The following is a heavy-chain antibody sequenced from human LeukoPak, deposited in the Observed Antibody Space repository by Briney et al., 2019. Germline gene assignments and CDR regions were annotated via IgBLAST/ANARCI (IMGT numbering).Heavy chain of an antibody. J-gene: IGHJ4*02. CDR3: ARDLRGPRDS. CDR1: GFTFSNYW. D-gene: IGHD3-10*01. CDR2: INTGGSIR. V-gene: IGHV3-74*01. Sequence: GGSLRLSCAASGFTFSNYWMYWVRQVPGKGLVWVSNINTGGSIRNYADSVKGRFTISRDNAKETLYLQMDSLRAEDTAVYYCARDLRGPRDSWGQGTLVIVSS.